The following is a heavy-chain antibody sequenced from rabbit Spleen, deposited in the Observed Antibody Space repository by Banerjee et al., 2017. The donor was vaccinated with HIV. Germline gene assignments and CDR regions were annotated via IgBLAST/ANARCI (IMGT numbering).Heavy chain of an antibody. Sequence: LEESGGDLVKPGASLTLTCTASGFSFSSSYYMCWVRQAPGKGLEWIACIYAGSSGSTYYASWVNGRFTISKTSSTTVTLQMTSLTVADTATYFCAREKSGNQGYDLGGPGTLVTVS. D-gene: IGHD6-1*01. CDR3: AREKSGNQGYDL. CDR1: GFSFSSSYY. CDR2: IYAGSSGST. J-gene: IGHJ4*01. V-gene: IGHV1S40*01.